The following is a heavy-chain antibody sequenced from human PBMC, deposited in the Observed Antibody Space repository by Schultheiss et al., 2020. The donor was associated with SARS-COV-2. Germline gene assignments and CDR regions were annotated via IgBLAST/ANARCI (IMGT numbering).Heavy chain of an antibody. CDR1: GFTFSSYG. CDR2: IWYDGSNK. Sequence: GESLKISCAASGFTFSSYGMHWVRQAPGKGLEWVAVIWYDGSNKYYADSVKGRFTISRDNSKNTLYLQMNSLRAEDTAVYYCTREAHGMDVWGQGTTVTVSS. J-gene: IGHJ6*02. V-gene: IGHV3-33*01. CDR3: TREAHGMDV.